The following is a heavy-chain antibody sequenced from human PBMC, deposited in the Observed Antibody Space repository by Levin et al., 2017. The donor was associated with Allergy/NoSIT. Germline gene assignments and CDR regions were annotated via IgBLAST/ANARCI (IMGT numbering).Heavy chain of an antibody. J-gene: IGHJ1*01. D-gene: IGHD4-17*01. CDR1: GGSISSSSYY. CDR3: ARPDLNYGDYPIPLQH. Sequence: SQTLSLTCTVSGGSISSSSYYWGWIRQPPGKGLEWIGSIYYSGSTYYNPSLKSRVTISVDTSKNQFSLKLSSVTAADTAVYYCARPDLNYGDYPIPLQHWGQGTLVTVSS. V-gene: IGHV4-39*01. CDR2: IYYSGST.